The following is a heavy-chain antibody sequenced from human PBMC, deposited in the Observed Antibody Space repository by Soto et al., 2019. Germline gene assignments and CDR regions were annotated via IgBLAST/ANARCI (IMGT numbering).Heavy chain of an antibody. CDR3: ARGGATSRFYYYYGMDA. CDR2: IYYSGST. J-gene: IGHJ6*02. CDR1: GGSISSYY. V-gene: IGHV4-59*01. D-gene: IGHD1-26*01. Sequence: SETLSLTCTVSGGSISSYYWSWIRQPPGKGLEWIGYIYYSGSTNYNPSLKSRVTISVDTSKNQFSLKLSSVTAADTAVYYCARGGATSRFYYYYGMDAWGQGTTVTVSS.